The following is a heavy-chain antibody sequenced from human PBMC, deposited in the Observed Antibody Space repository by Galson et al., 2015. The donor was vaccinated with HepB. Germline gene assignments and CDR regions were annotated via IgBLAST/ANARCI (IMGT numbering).Heavy chain of an antibody. J-gene: IGHJ5*02. Sequence: SLRLSCAASGFTFFTSAMRWVRQAPGKGLEWVSTISGFGENTYYADSVKGRFTVSRDNSRNMVYLQMNSLRAEDTAIFYCAKGGHYSPFDPWGQGTLVTVSS. CDR3: AKGGHYSPFDP. D-gene: IGHD5-18*01. CDR1: GFTFFTSA. CDR2: ISGFGENT. V-gene: IGHV3-23*01.